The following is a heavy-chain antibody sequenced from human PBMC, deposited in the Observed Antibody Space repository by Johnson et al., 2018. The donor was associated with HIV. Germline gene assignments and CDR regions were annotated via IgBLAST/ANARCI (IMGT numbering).Heavy chain of an antibody. CDR1: AFTLRSYP. Sequence: VQLVESGGGVVQPGTSLRLSCAASAFTLRSYPMPWVRQAPGKGLEWLSGINWHGGRTGYADSVKRRFTISRDNAKKSLYLQMNSLRVEDPAVYFCARNGDGYTPDAFDIWGQGTVVTVSS. CDR2: INWHGGRT. J-gene: IGHJ3*02. V-gene: IGHV3-20*04. CDR3: ARNGDGYTPDAFDI. D-gene: IGHD5-24*01.